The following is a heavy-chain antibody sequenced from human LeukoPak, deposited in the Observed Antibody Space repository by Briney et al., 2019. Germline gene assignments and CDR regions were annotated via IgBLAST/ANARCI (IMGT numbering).Heavy chain of an antibody. J-gene: IGHJ4*02. CDR3: ARDQGVVGSTLDY. CDR2: IYYRGDI. CDR1: DGSIRTYY. D-gene: IGHD3-3*01. V-gene: IGHV4-59*01. Sequence: SETLSLTCSVSDGSIRTYYWSWIRQSPGQGLEWIGNIYYRGDINYNPSLKSRVIISIDTSKNQFSLKVTSLTAADTAVYYCARDQGVVGSTLDYWGQGTLVTVSS.